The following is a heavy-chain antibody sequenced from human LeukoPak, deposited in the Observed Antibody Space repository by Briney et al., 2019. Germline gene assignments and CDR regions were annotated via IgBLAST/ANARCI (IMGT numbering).Heavy chain of an antibody. CDR1: GYTFTSYY. CDR3: ARVLDRWSGYFDY. J-gene: IGHJ4*02. CDR2: INPSDGST. D-gene: IGHD3-3*01. Sequence: GTSVKVSCKASGYTFTSYYMHWVRQAPGQGLEWLGIINPSDGSTTYAQKFQGRVTMTRDTSTSTVYMELSSLRSEDTAVYYCARVLDRWSGYFDYWGQGTLVTVSS. V-gene: IGHV1-46*01.